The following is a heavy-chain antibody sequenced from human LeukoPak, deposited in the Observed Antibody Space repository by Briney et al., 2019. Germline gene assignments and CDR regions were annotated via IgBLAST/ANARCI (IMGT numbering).Heavy chain of an antibody. J-gene: IGHJ5*02. CDR3: ARAPGGSSSWYVLGLYRNNWFDP. V-gene: IGHV1-18*01. D-gene: IGHD6-13*01. CDR2: ISAYNGNT. Sequence: ASVKVSCKASGYTFTSYGISWVRQAPGQGLEWMGWISAYNGNTNYAQTLQGRVTMTTDTSTSTAYMELRSLRSDDTAVYYCARAPGGSSSWYVLGLYRNNWFDPWGQGTLVTVSS. CDR1: GYTFTSYG.